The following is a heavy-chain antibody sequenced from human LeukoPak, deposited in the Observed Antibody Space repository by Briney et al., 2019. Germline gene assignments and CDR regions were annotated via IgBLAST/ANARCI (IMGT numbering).Heavy chain of an antibody. D-gene: IGHD5-18*01. J-gene: IGHJ4*02. CDR1: GFTFSFYG. CDR2: KGYDGTYK. CDR3: ARDLVGVDAVMVAGY. V-gene: IGHV3-33*01. Sequence: GGSLRLSCAASGFTFSFYGMHWVRQGPGKGLEWVATKGYDGTYKYYADSVKGRFTVSRDNSKNTLYLQMNSLRAEDTAIYYCARDLVGVDAVMVAGYWGQGTVVIVSS.